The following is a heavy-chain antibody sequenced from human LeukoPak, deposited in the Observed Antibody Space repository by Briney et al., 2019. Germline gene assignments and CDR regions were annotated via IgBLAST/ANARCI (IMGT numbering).Heavy chain of an antibody. CDR3: ATVLCSGNSCYSWFFPRYHFDS. Sequence: GASVTVSFTVSGYSLTELSMHWVRQAPGKGREWMGGFYPEDGETIYAQKFQGRVTMTEDTSSDTAYMELSSLRSEDAAVYYCATVLCSGNSCYSWFFPRYHFDSWGQGTLVTVSS. D-gene: IGHD2-15*01. V-gene: IGHV1-24*01. J-gene: IGHJ4*02. CDR1: GYSLTELS. CDR2: FYPEDGET.